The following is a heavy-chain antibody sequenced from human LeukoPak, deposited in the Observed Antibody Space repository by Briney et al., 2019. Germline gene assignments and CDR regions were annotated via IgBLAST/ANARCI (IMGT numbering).Heavy chain of an antibody. D-gene: IGHD5-18*01. CDR1: AGSISSSSYY. CDR3: ARGYNYGSGRVYYYSYMDV. V-gene: IGHV4-39*01. CDR2: IYYSGST. Sequence: SSETLSLTCTVSAGSISSSSYYWGWTRQPPGKGLEWIGSIYYSGSTYYSPSLKSRVTISVDTSKNQFSLKLSSVTAADTAVYYCARGYNYGSGRVYYYSYMDVWGKGTTVTVSS. J-gene: IGHJ6*03.